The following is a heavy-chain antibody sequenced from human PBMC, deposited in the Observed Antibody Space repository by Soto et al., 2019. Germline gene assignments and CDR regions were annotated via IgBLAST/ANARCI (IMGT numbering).Heavy chain of an antibody. CDR1: GGSINTYY. CDR2: ILYSGRP. V-gene: IGHV4-59*01. J-gene: IGHJ4*02. Sequence: PSETLSLTCAVSGGSINTYYWSWIRQPPGKGLEWIGYILYSGRPPYNPSLKIRVTVSFVTFKSYFSLWLNSVTAAATAVYYCARRLDYGDSRPLDLWGRGILVTVSS. CDR3: ARRLDYGDSRPLDL. D-gene: IGHD4-17*01.